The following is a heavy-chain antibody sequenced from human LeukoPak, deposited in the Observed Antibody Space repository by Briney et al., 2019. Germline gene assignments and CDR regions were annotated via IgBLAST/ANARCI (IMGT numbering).Heavy chain of an antibody. V-gene: IGHV4-59*01. CDR3: ATNTGTVFDY. CDR2: VYYSGST. CDR1: GDFITASY. D-gene: IGHD7-27*01. J-gene: IGHJ4*02. Sequence: SETLSLTCTVSGDFITASYWSWIRQPPGKGLEWIGYVYYSGSTEYNPSLRSRVTISLEMSKHQFSLNVTSVTAADTAVYYCATNTGTVFDYWGQGTLVTVSS.